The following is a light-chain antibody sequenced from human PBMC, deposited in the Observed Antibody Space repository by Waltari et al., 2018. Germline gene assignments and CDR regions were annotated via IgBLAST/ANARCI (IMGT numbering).Light chain of an antibody. Sequence: YDLTQPPSVSVSQGQAASIPCSGDNLGNKYVGWYQQKPGQSPLLPIYQETKRPSGIPERFSGSVSGNTVTLTISATQALDEADYYCQAWDSNVNWVFGGGTKLTVL. CDR3: QAWDSNVNWV. V-gene: IGLV3-1*01. J-gene: IGLJ3*02. CDR2: QET. CDR1: NLGNKY.